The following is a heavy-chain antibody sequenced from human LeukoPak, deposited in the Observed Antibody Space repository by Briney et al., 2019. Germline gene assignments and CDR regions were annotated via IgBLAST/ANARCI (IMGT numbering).Heavy chain of an antibody. V-gene: IGHV1-2*02. CDR2: MYFNSGAT. J-gene: IGHJ3*02. CDR1: GFMFTGYY. D-gene: IGHD5-12*01. Sequence: GASVKVSCKTSGFMFTGYYVQWVRQAPGQGPEWVGWMYFNSGATRFAPKFQGRVTMTRDTSISTAYMEFSSLRSDDTAMYYCAREGSSGQDWYAFDIWGQGTTLTVSS. CDR3: AREGSSGQDWYAFDI.